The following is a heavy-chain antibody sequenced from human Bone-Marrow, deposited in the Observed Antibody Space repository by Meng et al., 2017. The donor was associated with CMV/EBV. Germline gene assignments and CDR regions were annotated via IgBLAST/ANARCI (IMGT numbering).Heavy chain of an antibody. CDR3: ARGGNYYSNWFDP. V-gene: IGHV4-31*03. CDR1: GGSISSGGYY. CDR2: IYYSGST. D-gene: IGHD3-10*01. J-gene: IGHJ5*02. Sequence: SETLSLTCTVSGGSISSGGYYWSWIRQHPGKGLEWIGYIYYSGSTYYNPSLKSRVTISVDTSKNQFSLKLSSVTAADTAVYYCARGGNYYSNWFDPWGQGTLVTVYS.